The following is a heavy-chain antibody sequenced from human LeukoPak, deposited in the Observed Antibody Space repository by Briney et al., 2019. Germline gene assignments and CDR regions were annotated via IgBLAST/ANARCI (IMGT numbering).Heavy chain of an antibody. J-gene: IGHJ5*02. CDR1: GFTFSSYA. CDR2: ISGSGGST. CDR3: AKSLVAAPRFDP. D-gene: IGHD2-15*01. V-gene: IGHV3-23*01. Sequence: PGGSLRLSCAASGFTFSSYAMSWVRQAPGKGLEWVSAISGSGGSTYYADSVKGRFTISRDNSKNALYLQMNSLRAEDTAVYYCAKSLVAAPRFDPWGQGTLVIVSS.